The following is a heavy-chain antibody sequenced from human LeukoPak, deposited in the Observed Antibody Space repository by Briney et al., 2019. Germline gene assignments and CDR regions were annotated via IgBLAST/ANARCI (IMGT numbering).Heavy chain of an antibody. CDR3: SRAKKAVAGCFDY. CDR2: IYYSGSN. V-gene: IGHV4-59*01. CDR1: GHSISSYY. D-gene: IGHD6-19*01. J-gene: IGHJ4*02. Sequence: SETLSLTCTVSGHSISSYYWSWIRQPPGKGLEWIGSIYYSGSNNSHTSLKSRLTISVDTSKNQPSLKLSSLTAADTAGVYFSRAKKAVAGCFDYWGQGTLVTVSS.